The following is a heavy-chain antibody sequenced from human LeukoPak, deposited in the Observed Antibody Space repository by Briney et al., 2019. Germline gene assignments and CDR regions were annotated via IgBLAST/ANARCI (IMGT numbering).Heavy chain of an antibody. V-gene: IGHV3-20*04. CDR2: INWNGGST. J-gene: IGHJ3*02. Sequence: GGSLRLSCVASGFTFDDYGMSRVRQAPGKGLEWVSGINWNGGSTGYADSVKCRFTISRDNAKNSLYLQMNSLRAEDTALYYCARALSGSPYAFDIWGQGTMVTVSS. CDR1: GFTFDDYG. D-gene: IGHD2-15*01. CDR3: ARALSGSPYAFDI.